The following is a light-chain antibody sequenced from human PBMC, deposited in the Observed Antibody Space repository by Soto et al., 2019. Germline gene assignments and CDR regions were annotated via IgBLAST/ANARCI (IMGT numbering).Light chain of an antibody. J-gene: IGKJ1*01. Sequence: EIVLTQSPGTLSLSPGERATLSCRASQSVSSSYLAWYQQKPGQAPRPLIYGASSRATGIPDRFSGSGSGTDLTLTISRLEPEDFAVYYCQQYGSSRWTFGQGTKVHIK. CDR2: GAS. CDR3: QQYGSSRWT. CDR1: QSVSSSY. V-gene: IGKV3-20*01.